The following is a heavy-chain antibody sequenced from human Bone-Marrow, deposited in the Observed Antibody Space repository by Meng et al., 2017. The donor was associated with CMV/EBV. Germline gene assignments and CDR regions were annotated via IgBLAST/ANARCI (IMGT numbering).Heavy chain of an antibody. V-gene: IGHV4-39*01. CDR1: GGSISSSDYY. D-gene: IGHD6-19*01. CDR2: IYYSGST. J-gene: IGHJ4*02. CDR3: ARVGQRGMEEAGTIDY. Sequence: WGSLRLSCTVSGGSISSSDYYWGWIRQPPGKGLEWLGSIYYSGSTYYNPSLKSRVTISVDTSKNQFSLKLSSVTAADKAVYYCARVGQRGMEEAGTIDYWGKGALVTVSS.